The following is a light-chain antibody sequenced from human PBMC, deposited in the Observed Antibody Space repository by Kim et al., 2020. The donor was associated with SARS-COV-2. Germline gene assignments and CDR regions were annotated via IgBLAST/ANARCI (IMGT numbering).Light chain of an antibody. CDR2: YDT. J-gene: IGLJ2*01. CDR3: QVWDSRSDHVV. Sequence: SYELTQPPSVSVAPGKTARITCEGNNIGSKSVHWYQQKPGQAPVLVIYYDTDRPSGIHERFSGSNSGNTATLTIGRVEAGDEADYYCQVWDSRSDHVVFGGGTQLTVL. CDR1: NIGSKS. V-gene: IGLV3-21*04.